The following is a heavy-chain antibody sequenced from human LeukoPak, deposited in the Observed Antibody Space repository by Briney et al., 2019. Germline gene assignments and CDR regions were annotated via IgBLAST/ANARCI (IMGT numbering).Heavy chain of an antibody. V-gene: IGHV1-8*01. CDR3: ATRDIVATGRHYYYYMDV. D-gene: IGHD5-12*01. CDR1: GYSFTSYD. Sequence: ASVKLSCNSSGYSFTSYDNNWVRHRHAQGLEWMGWMNTNSGNTGYAQKFQGTVTMTRNTSISTAYMELSSLRSEDTAVYYCATRDIVATGRHYYYYMDVWGKGTTVTISS. CDR2: MNTNSGNT. J-gene: IGHJ6*03.